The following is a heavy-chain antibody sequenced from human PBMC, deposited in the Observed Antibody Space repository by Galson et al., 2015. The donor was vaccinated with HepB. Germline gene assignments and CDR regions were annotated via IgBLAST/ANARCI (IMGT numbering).Heavy chain of an antibody. J-gene: IGHJ5*02. V-gene: IGHV4-59*08. D-gene: IGHD2/OR15-2a*01. Sequence: LSLTCTVSGGSISSYYWSWIRQPPGKGLEWIGYIYYSGSTNYNPSLKSRVTISVDTSKNQFPLKLSSVTAADTAVYYCARRGFLGWFDPWGQGTLVTVSS. CDR2: IYYSGST. CDR3: ARRGFLGWFDP. CDR1: GGSISSYY.